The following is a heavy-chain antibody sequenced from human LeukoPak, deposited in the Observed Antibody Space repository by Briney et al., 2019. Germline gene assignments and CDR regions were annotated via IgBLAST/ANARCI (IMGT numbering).Heavy chain of an antibody. CDR1: GGSISTTTNS. CDR3: ARQLYSSGNYYAPMDV. D-gene: IGHD3-10*01. V-gene: IGHV4-39*01. J-gene: IGHJ6*03. Sequence: SETLSLTCNVSGGSISTTTNSWGWAWIRQRPTKGLEWIGSIHYSGSTYSNPSLKSRVTISVDTSKNQFSLKMSSVTAADTAVYFCARQLYSSGNYYAPMDVWGKGTTVTISS. CDR2: IHYSGST.